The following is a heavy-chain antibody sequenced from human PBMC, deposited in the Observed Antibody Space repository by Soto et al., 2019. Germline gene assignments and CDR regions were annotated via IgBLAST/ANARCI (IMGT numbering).Heavy chain of an antibody. CDR2: MSGDGKTI. CDR3: ARTYVPGIAGFDP. CDR1: GFTFSNYF. Sequence: GSLRLSGAASGFTFSNYFMHWVRQVPGEGLVWVSRMSGDGKTISYADSVKGRFTISRDNAKNTLYLQMNSLRVEDAAVYYCARTYVPGIAGFDPWGQGTMVTV. V-gene: IGHV3-74*01. J-gene: IGHJ5*02. D-gene: IGHD1-1*01.